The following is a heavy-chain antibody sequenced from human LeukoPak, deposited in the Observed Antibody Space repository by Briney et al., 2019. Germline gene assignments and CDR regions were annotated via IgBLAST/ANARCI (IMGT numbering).Heavy chain of an antibody. CDR2: ISGGGGST. D-gene: IGHD1-26*01. V-gene: IGHV3-23*01. CDR3: AKGGKWDVTPFDY. CDR1: GFTFSGYS. J-gene: IGHJ4*02. Sequence: GGSLRLSCTASGFTFSGYSMNWIRQAPGKGLEWVSTISGGGGSTYYADSVKGRFTISRDNSKNTLYLQVNSLRAEDTAVYYCAKGGKWDVTPFDYWGQGTLVTVSS.